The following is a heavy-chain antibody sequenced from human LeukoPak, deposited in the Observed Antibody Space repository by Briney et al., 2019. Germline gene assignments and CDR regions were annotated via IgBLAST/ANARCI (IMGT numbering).Heavy chain of an antibody. CDR1: GGSISSSSYY. D-gene: IGHD2-15*01. CDR3: ATLGYCSGGSCYG. V-gene: IGHV4-39*07. J-gene: IGHJ4*02. CDR2: IYYSGST. Sequence: SETLSLTCTVSGGSISSSSYYWGWIRQPPGKGLERIGSIYYSGSTYYNPSLKSRVTISVDTSKNQFSLKLSSVTAADTAVYYCATLGYCSGGSCYGWGQGTLVTVSS.